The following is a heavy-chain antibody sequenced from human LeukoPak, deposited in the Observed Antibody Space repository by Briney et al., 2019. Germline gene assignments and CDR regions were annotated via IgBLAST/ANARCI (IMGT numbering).Heavy chain of an antibody. J-gene: IGHJ4*02. Sequence: GSLRLSCAASGFTFSSYGMHWVRQAPGKGLEWVAVISYDGSNKYYADSVKGRFTISRDNSKNTLYLQMNSLRAEDTAVYYCAKDYCGGSCYSDYWGQGTLVTVSS. D-gene: IGHD2-15*01. CDR2: ISYDGSNK. CDR1: GFTFSSYG. V-gene: IGHV3-30*18. CDR3: AKDYCGGSCYSDY.